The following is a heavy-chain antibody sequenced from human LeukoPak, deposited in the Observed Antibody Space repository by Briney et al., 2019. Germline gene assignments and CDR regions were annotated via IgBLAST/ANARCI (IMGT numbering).Heavy chain of an antibody. J-gene: IGHJ4*02. CDR2: ISSNGGST. CDR3: ARDAGFCSGGSCPRYYFDY. D-gene: IGHD2-15*01. CDR1: GFIFSSYW. V-gene: IGHV3-64*01. Sequence: GGSLRLSCAASGFIFSSYWMNWVRQAPGKGLEYVSAISSNGGSTYYANTVKGRFTISRDNSKNTLYLQMGSLRAEDMAVYYCARDAGFCSGGSCPRYYFDYWGQGTLVTVSS.